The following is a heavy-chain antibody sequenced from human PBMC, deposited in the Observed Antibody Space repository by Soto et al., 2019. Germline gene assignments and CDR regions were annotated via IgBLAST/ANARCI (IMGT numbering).Heavy chain of an antibody. V-gene: IGHV3-33*01. CDR1: GFTFSSYG. D-gene: IGHD2-2*01. CDR3: ARDRGYCSSTSCYHNWFDP. Sequence: GGSLRLSCAASGFTFSSYGMHWVRQAPGKGLEWVAVIWYDGSNKYYADSVKGRFTISRDNSKNTLYLQMNSLRAEDTAVYYCARDRGYCSSTSCYHNWFDPWGQGTLVTVSS. CDR2: IWYDGSNK. J-gene: IGHJ5*02.